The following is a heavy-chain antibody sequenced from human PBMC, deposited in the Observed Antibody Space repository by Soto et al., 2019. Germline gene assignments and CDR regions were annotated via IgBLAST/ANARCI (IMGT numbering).Heavy chain of an antibody. D-gene: IGHD3-10*01. CDR1: GGSISGYF. Sequence: PSETLSLTCTVSGGSISGYFWSWIRQRPGRGLEWIGYVYYSGSTTYNPSLKGRVSMSVDTSKNQFSLKLSSVTAADTAVYYCTRDYESGSYRNWFDPWGQGTLVTVSS. V-gene: IGHV4-59*01. CDR3: TRDYESGSYRNWFDP. CDR2: VYYSGST. J-gene: IGHJ5*02.